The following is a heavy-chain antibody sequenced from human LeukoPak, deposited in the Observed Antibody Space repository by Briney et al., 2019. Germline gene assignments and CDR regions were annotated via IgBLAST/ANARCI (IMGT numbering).Heavy chain of an antibody. CDR3: ARVVPTLYYYYYYMDV. J-gene: IGHJ6*03. CDR1: GGSISTSNYY. D-gene: IGHD3-10*01. V-gene: IGHV4-39*07. Sequence: SETLSLTCTVSGGSISTSNYYWGWIRQPPGKGLEWIGSIYYSGSTYYNPSLKSRVTISVDTSKNQFSLKLSSVTAADTAVYYCARVVPTLYYYYYYMDVWGKGTTVTVSS. CDR2: IYYSGST.